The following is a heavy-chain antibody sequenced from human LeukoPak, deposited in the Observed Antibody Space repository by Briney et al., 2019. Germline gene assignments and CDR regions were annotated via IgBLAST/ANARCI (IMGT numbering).Heavy chain of an antibody. V-gene: IGHV1-18*01. CDR2: ITTYNGNT. CDR3: ARGYDYGDYVGDFDY. Sequence: WASVKVSCKASGYTFTSYPISWVRQAPGQGLEWMGWITTYNGNTNYAQKLQGRVTMTTDTSTSTAYMDLRGLRSDDTAVYYCARGYDYGDYVGDFDYWGQGTLVTVSS. J-gene: IGHJ4*02. CDR1: GYTFTSYP. D-gene: IGHD4-17*01.